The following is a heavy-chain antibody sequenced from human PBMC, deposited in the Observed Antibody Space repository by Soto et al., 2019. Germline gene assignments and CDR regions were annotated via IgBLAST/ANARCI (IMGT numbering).Heavy chain of an antibody. CDR2: IYYTGNT. V-gene: IGHV4-59*01. CDR3: AKVVGKNWFDP. J-gene: IGHJ5*02. D-gene: IGHD1-26*01. CDR1: GGSISVYY. Sequence: PSETLSLTCSISGGSISVYYWSWIRQSPGKGLEWIGYIYYTGNTYYNPSFKSRVTISVDTSKNQFSLNLSSVTAADTAVYYCAKVVGKNWFDPWGQGTLVTVSS.